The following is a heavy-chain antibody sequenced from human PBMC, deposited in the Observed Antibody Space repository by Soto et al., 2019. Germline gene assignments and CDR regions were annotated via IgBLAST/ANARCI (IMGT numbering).Heavy chain of an antibody. CDR2: INAGNGNT. CDR3: ARTRPYDFWSGYYDYYGMDV. Sequence: ASVKVSCKASGYTFTSYAMHWVRQAPGQRLEWMGWINAGNGNTKYSQKFQGRVTITRDTSASTAYMELSSLRSEDTAVYYCARTRPYDFWSGYYDYYGMDVWGQGTTVTVSS. J-gene: IGHJ6*02. CDR1: GYTFTSYA. D-gene: IGHD3-3*01. V-gene: IGHV1-3*01.